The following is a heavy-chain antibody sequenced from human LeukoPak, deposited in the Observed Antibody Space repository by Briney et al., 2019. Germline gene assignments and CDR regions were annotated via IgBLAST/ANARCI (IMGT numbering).Heavy chain of an antibody. V-gene: IGHV1-2*02. J-gene: IGHJ4*02. CDR3: HTLAEAAQFS. Sequence: ASVKVSCKASGYTFTGYNMHWVRQAPGQGLEWLGRINPNTGGTQYAQNFQGRVTMTRDTSISAAYMELSSLRSDDTAVYYCHTLAEAAQFSWGQGTLVTVSS. CDR1: GYTFTGYN. CDR2: INPNTGGT. D-gene: IGHD6-13*01.